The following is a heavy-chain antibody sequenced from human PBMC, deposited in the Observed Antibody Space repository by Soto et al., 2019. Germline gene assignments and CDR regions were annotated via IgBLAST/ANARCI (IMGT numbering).Heavy chain of an antibody. V-gene: IGHV4-59*01. Sequence: PSETLSLTXTVSGGSISSYYWSWIRQPPGKGLEWIGYIYYSGSTNYNPSLKSRVTISVDTSKNQFSLKLSSVTAADTAVYYCARGFLNYYDSSGYPWSQGTLVTVSS. CDR1: GGSISSYY. D-gene: IGHD3-22*01. J-gene: IGHJ5*02. CDR3: ARGFLNYYDSSGYP. CDR2: IYYSGST.